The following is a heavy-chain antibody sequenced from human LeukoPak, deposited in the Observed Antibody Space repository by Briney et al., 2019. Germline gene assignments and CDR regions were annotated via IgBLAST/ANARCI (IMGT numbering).Heavy chain of an antibody. Sequence: GASVKVSCEASGYTFTSYYMHWVRQAPGQGLEWMGIINPSGGSTSYAQKFQGRVTMTRDTSTSTVYMELSSLRSEDTAVYYCARSGGDYYDSSGYTNWFDPWGQGTLVAVSS. V-gene: IGHV1-46*01. CDR2: INPSGGST. CDR1: GYTFTSYY. J-gene: IGHJ5*02. D-gene: IGHD3-22*01. CDR3: ARSGGDYYDSSGYTNWFDP.